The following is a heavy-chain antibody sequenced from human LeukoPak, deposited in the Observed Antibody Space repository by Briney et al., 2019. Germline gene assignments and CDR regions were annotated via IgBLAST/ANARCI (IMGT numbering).Heavy chain of an antibody. CDR2: ISGSGGST. CDR1: GFTFSSYG. CDR3: AKELRRVTMIVVVYDAFDI. Sequence: PGGSLRLSCAASGFTFSSYGMSWVRQAPGKGLEWVSAISGSGGSTYYADSVKGRFTISRDNSKNTLYLQMNSLRAEDTAVYYCAKELRRVTMIVVVYDAFDIWGQGTMVTVSS. D-gene: IGHD3-22*01. V-gene: IGHV3-23*01. J-gene: IGHJ3*02.